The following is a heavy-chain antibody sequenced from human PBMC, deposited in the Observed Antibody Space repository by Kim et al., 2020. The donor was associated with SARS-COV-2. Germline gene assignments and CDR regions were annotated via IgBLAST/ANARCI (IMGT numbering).Heavy chain of an antibody. CDR2: ISFSGIYI. J-gene: IGHJ6*02. Sequence: GGSLRLSCAASRFTFPTYHMNWVRQAPGKGLEWVSSISFSGIYIYYADSVRGRFTISRDNAKDSLSLQMNSLRAEDTGVYYCARFDGNGLDVWGQGTTV. CDR3: ARFDGNGLDV. V-gene: IGHV3-21*01. D-gene: IGHD3-9*01. CDR1: RFTFPTYH.